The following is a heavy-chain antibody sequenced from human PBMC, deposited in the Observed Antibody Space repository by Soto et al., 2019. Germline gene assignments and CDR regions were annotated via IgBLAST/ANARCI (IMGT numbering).Heavy chain of an antibody. J-gene: IGHJ5*02. CDR2: FDPEDGET. CDR1: GYTLTELS. CDR3: ARTPPHDYGDYDWFDP. Sequence: ASVKVSCKVSGYTLTELSMHWVRQAPGKGLEWMGGFDPEDGETVYAQKFQGRVTMTRNTSTDTAYMELSSLRSEDTAVYYCARTPPHDYGDYDWFDPWGQGTLVTVSS. D-gene: IGHD4-17*01. V-gene: IGHV1-24*01.